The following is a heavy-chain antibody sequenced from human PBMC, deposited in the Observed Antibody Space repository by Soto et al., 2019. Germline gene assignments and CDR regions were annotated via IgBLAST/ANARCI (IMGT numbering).Heavy chain of an antibody. Sequence: QVLLVQSGAEVKKPGASVKVSCKTSGYTFTSYIIHWVRQAPGQGLEWVGLIKHRGGSTNYAQNFQGRVTVTRDTSTSTVYMDLNSLRSEDTAIYYCGRVHKRDFWSGYSPVDIWGQGTMVTVSS. D-gene: IGHD3-3*01. CDR2: IKHRGGST. CDR3: GRVHKRDFWSGYSPVDI. CDR1: GYTFTSYI. J-gene: IGHJ3*02. V-gene: IGHV1-46*01.